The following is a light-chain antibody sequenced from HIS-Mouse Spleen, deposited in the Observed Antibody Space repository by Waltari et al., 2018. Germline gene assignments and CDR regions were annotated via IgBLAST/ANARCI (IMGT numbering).Light chain of an antibody. J-gene: IGLJ2*01. CDR2: EGS. CDR3: CSYAGSSTFEV. CDR1: SRDVGSYNL. Sequence: QSALTQPASVSGSPGQSITISCTGTSRDVGSYNLFSWYQQHPGKAPKPMIYEGSKRPSGVSNRFSGSKSGNTASLTISGLQAEDEADYYCCSYAGSSTFEVFGGGTKLTVL. V-gene: IGLV2-23*03.